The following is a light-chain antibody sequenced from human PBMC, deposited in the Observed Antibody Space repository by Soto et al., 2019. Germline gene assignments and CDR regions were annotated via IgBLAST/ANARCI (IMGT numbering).Light chain of an antibody. J-gene: IGKJ4*01. Sequence: EIVLTQSPGTRSLSPGERATLSCRASQTINKNYFAWYQQKPGQAPRPLMYSASSRATGIPDRFSGSGSGTDFTLTISRLEPEDFAVYYCQYYGRSPLTFGGGTKVDIK. CDR2: SAS. CDR3: QYYGRSPLT. CDR1: QTINKNY. V-gene: IGKV3-20*01.